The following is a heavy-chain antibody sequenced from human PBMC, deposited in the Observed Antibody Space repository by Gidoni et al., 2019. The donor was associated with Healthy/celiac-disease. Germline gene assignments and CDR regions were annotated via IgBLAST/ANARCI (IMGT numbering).Heavy chain of an antibody. Sequence: EVQLLESGGGLVQPGGSLRLSCAASGFTFSSYAMSWVRQAPGKGLEWVSAISGSGGSTYYADSVKGRFTISRDNSKNTLYLQMNSLRAEDTAVYYCAKDIPGSTPIHPMIVVVSKLGDDAFDIWGQGTMVTVSS. J-gene: IGHJ3*02. CDR2: ISGSGGST. CDR1: GFTFSSYA. CDR3: AKDIPGSTPIHPMIVVVSKLGDDAFDI. D-gene: IGHD3-22*01. V-gene: IGHV3-23*01.